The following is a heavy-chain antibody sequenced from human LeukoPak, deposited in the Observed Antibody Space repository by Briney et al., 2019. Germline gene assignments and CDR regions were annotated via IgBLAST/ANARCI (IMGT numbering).Heavy chain of an antibody. CDR2: IIANGNT. CDR1: GFTVSTYA. Sequence: GGSLRLSCSASGFTVSTYAVGWVRQAPVRGLEWVASIIANGNTLYSESLKDRFTISRDISKNTVFLQMNSLRAEDTAMYHCAKYLQPSGSPYALDFWGHGTMVTVSS. D-gene: IGHD3-3*01. CDR3: AKYLQPSGSPYALDF. J-gene: IGHJ3*01. V-gene: IGHV3-23*01.